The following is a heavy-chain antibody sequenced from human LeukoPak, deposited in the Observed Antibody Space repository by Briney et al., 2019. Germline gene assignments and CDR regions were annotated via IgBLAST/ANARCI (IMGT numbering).Heavy chain of an antibody. CDR1: GFTFSSSA. D-gene: IGHD3-22*01. Sequence: GGSLRLSCAASGFTFSSSAMSWVRQSPGKGLEWISAISNDGVYTFHADSVKGRLTISRDNSKNTLYLQMDSLRAEDTAIYYCAKGSSGGRPYYFDYWGQGTLVTVSS. V-gene: IGHV3-23*01. CDR2: ISNDGVYT. J-gene: IGHJ4*02. CDR3: AKGSSGGRPYYFDY.